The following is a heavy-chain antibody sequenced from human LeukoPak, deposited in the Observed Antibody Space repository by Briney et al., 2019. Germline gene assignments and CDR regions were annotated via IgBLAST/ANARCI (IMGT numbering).Heavy chain of an antibody. Sequence: ASVKVSCKASGGTFSSYAISWVRQAPGQGLEWMGGIIPIFGTANYAQKFQGRVTITADESTSTAYMELSSLRSDDTAVYYCARFGRPTGTTSRRPLNSMYYNHGMDVWGQGTTVTVSS. D-gene: IGHD1-7*01. CDR3: ARFGRPTGTTSRRPLNSMYYNHGMDV. V-gene: IGHV1-69*13. J-gene: IGHJ6*02. CDR1: GGTFSSYA. CDR2: IIPIFGTA.